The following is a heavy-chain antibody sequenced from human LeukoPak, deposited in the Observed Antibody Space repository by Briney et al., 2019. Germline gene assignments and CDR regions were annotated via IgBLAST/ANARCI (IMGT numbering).Heavy chain of an antibody. V-gene: IGHV3-48*04. CDR2: ISSSSSTI. CDR1: GFTFSSYS. D-gene: IGHD3-22*01. CDR3: ARISSGYYGTSDY. J-gene: IGHJ4*02. Sequence: GGSLRLSCAASGFTFSSYSMNWVRQAPGKGLEWVSYISSSSSTIYYADSVKGRFTISRDNAKNSLYLQMNSLRAEDTAVYYCARISSGYYGTSDYWGQGTLVTVSS.